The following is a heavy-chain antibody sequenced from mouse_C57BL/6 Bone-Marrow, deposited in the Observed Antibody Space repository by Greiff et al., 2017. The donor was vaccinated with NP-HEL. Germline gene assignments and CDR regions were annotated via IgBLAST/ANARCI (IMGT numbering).Heavy chain of an antibody. CDR1: GFTFSDYY. J-gene: IGHJ4*01. D-gene: IGHD1-1*01. CDR3: ARFDYYGSSYAMDY. Sequence: DVKLVESGGGLVQPGGSLKLSCAASGFTFSDYYMYWVRQTPEKRLEWVAYISNGGGSTYYPDTVKGRFTISRDNAKNTLYLQMSRLKSEDTAMYYCARFDYYGSSYAMDYWGQGTSVTVSS. V-gene: IGHV5-12*01. CDR2: ISNGGGST.